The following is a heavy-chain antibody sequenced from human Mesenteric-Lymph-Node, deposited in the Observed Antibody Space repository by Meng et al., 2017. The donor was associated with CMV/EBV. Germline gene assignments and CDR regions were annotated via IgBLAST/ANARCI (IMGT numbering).Heavy chain of an antibody. D-gene: IGHD1-26*01. CDR3: ARGGIVGATTFDY. J-gene: IGHJ4*02. CDR2: IYYSGGT. CDR1: GGSISSYY. V-gene: IGHV4-59*01. Sequence: SETLSLTCTVSGGSISSYYWSWIRQPPGKGLEWIGYIYYSGGTNYSPSLKSRVTISVDTSKNQFSLKLSSVTAADTAVYYCARGGIVGATTFDYWGQGTLVTVSS.